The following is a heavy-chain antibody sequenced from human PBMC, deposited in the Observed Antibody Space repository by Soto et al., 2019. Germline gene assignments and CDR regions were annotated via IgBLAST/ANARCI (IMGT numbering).Heavy chain of an antibody. J-gene: IGHJ6*02. CDR1: GYSFTSYW. CDR2: IDPSDSYT. CDR3: ARHEVAAPPLDYYYYGMDV. D-gene: IGHD6-6*01. V-gene: IGHV5-10-1*01. Sequence: PGESLKISCKGSGYSFTSYWISWVRQMPGKGLEWMGRIDPSDSYTNYSPSFQGHVTISADKSISTAYLQWSSLKASDTAMYYCARHEVAAPPLDYYYYGMDVWGQGTTVTVSS.